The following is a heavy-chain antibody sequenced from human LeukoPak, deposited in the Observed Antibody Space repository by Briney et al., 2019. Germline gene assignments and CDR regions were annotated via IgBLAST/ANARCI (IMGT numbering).Heavy chain of an antibody. V-gene: IGHV4-4*07. D-gene: IGHD2-2*02. CDR2: IYTSGST. J-gene: IGHJ3*02. CDR3: ARDAYCSSTSCYRTDAFDI. Sequence: PSETLSLTCTVSGGSISSYYWSWIRRPAGKGLEWIGRIYTSGSTNYNPSLKNRVTMSVDTSKNQFSLKLSSVTAADTAVYYCARDAYCSSTSCYRTDAFDIWGQGTMVTVSS. CDR1: GGSISSYY.